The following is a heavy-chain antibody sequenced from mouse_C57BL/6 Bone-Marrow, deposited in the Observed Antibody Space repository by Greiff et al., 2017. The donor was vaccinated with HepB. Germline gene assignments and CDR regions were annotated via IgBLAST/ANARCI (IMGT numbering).Heavy chain of an antibody. J-gene: IGHJ4*01. D-gene: IGHD4-1*01. Sequence: EVQGVESGGGLVKPGGSLKLSCAASGFTFSDYGMHWVRQAPEKGLEWVAYISSGSSTIYYADTVKGRFTISRDNAKNTLFLQMNSLRSEYTAMYYCASDLGRYYAMDYWGQGTSVTVSS. CDR3: ASDLGRYYAMDY. CDR1: GFTFSDYG. CDR2: ISSGSSTI. V-gene: IGHV5-17*01.